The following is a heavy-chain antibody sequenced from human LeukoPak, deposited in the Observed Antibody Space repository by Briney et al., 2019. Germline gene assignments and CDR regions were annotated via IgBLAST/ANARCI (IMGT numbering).Heavy chain of an antibody. Sequence: GGSLRLSCAASGFTFSSYAMHWVRQAPGKGLEWVAVISYDGSNKYYADSVKGRFTISRDNSKNTLYLQMNSLRAEDTAVYYCAREKNYYDSSGYFGYWGQGTLVTVSS. CDR2: ISYDGSNK. CDR1: GFTFSSYA. D-gene: IGHD3-22*01. CDR3: AREKNYYDSSGYFGY. J-gene: IGHJ4*02. V-gene: IGHV3-30*04.